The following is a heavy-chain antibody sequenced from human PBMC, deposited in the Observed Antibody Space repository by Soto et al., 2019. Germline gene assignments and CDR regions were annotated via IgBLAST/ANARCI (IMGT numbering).Heavy chain of an antibody. CDR3: ARGHSTDCSNGVCSFFYNHEMDV. D-gene: IGHD2-8*01. CDR2: INPKSGGT. V-gene: IGHV1-2*04. Sequence: ASVKVSCKASGYSFTDYHIHWVRQAPGQGLEWLGRINPKSGGTSTAQKFQGWVTMTRDRSISTVYMELTRLRSDDTAVYFCARGHSTDCSNGVCSFFYNHEMDVWDQGATVTVSS. CDR1: GYSFTDYH. J-gene: IGHJ6*02.